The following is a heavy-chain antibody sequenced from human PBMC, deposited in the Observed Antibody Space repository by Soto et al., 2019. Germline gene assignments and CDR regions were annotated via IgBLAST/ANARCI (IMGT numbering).Heavy chain of an antibody. CDR1: GGSVSSGSYY. CDR3: ARATYYDFWSGYSNWFDP. Sequence: QVQLQESGPGLVKPSETLSLTCTVSGGSVSSGSYYWSWIRQPPGKGLEWIGYIYYSGSTNYNPSLKSRVTISGDTSKNQFSLKLSCVTAADTAVYYCARATYYDFWSGYSNWFDPWGQGTLVTVSS. CDR2: IYYSGST. V-gene: IGHV4-61*01. J-gene: IGHJ5*02. D-gene: IGHD3-3*01.